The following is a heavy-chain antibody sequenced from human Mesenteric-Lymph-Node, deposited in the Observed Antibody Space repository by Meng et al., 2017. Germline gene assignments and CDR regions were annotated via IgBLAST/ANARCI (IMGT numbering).Heavy chain of an antibody. Sequence: LSLTCAASGFTFSSYEMSWVRQAPGKGLEWVSYISESGSDIYYADSVKGRFTISRDNAKNSVYLQMNSVRVEDTAVYYCARGGDYVAYWGQGTLVTVSS. V-gene: IGHV3-48*03. CDR3: ARGGDYVAY. CDR1: GFTFSSYE. CDR2: ISESGSDI. J-gene: IGHJ4*02.